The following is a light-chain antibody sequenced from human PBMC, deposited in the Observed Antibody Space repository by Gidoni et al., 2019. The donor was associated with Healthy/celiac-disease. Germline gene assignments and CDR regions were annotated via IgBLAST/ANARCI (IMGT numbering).Light chain of an antibody. CDR1: QSVSRN. Sequence: IVMTQPPATLSVSTGARATLSCRASQSVSRNLAWYQQKPGQDPRLLIYGAYTRATGIPARFSGSGSGTEFTLTISSLQSEDFAVYYCQQYNNWPPLTFGGXTKVEIK. CDR2: GAY. J-gene: IGKJ4*01. CDR3: QQYNNWPPLT. V-gene: IGKV3-15*01.